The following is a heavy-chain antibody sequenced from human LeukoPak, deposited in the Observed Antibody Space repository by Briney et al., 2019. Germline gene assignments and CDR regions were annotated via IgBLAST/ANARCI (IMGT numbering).Heavy chain of an antibody. CDR2: IIPILGIA. Sequence: SVKVSCKASGGTFSSYAISWVRQAPGQGLEWMGRIIPILGIANYAQKFQGRVTITADKSTSTAYMELSSLRSEDTAVYYCARVRSSSSEYFDYWGQGTLVIVSS. D-gene: IGHD6-6*01. V-gene: IGHV1-69*04. J-gene: IGHJ4*02. CDR1: GGTFSSYA. CDR3: ARVRSSSSEYFDY.